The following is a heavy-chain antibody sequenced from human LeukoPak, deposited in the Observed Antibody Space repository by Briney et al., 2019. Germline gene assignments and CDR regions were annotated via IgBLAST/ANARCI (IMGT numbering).Heavy chain of an antibody. V-gene: IGHV3-48*03. J-gene: IGHJ4*02. CDR1: GFTFSSYE. CDR2: IYNKGESI. Sequence: GGSLRLSCAASGFTFSSYEMNWVRQAPGKGLEWLSYIYNKGESIFYADSVKGRFTISRDNAKNSLYLQMSSLRAEDTAVYYCARERVHCGGDCLDYWGQGTLVTVSS. CDR3: ARERVHCGGDCLDY. D-gene: IGHD2-21*01.